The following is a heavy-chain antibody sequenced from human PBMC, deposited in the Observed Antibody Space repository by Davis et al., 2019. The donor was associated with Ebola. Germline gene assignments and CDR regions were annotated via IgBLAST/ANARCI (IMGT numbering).Heavy chain of an antibody. CDR2: IYPTSSET. D-gene: IGHD5-18*01. V-gene: IGHV5-51*01. J-gene: IGHJ3*02. CDR1: GYSFTTYW. Sequence: GESLKISCKASGYSFTTYWIGWVRQMPGKGLEWMGIIYPTSSETRYSPSFQGQVTISVDKSITTAYLQWSSPKASDTAMYFCVSPSTATRDDPFDIWGQGTMVTVSS. CDR3: VSPSTATRDDPFDI.